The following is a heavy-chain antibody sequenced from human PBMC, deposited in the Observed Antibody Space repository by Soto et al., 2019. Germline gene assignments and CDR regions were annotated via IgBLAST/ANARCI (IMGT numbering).Heavy chain of an antibody. D-gene: IGHD6-6*01. CDR2: IYWDDDE. Sequence: QITLKESGQTLVKPTQILTLTCTFSGFSLTTRGVGVGWIRQPPGEALEWLVLIYWDDDERYSPSLRSRLTTTQDTSKNQVVLTMTNVEPVDTGTYYCAHSYSSSPDDGFDVCGQGTRVTVSS. J-gene: IGHJ3*01. CDR1: GFSLTTRGVG. V-gene: IGHV2-5*02. CDR3: AHSYSSSPDDGFDV.